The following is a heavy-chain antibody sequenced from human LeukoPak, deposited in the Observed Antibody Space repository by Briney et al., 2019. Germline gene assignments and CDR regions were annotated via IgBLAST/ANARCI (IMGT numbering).Heavy chain of an antibody. Sequence: PGGSPRLSCAASGFTFCSYEMSWGRQAPGEGLEWVSYISSSGSTIYYAHSVKGRFTISRDNAKSSLYLQMNSLRAEDTAVYYCAKGTSSFYFDYWSQGTLVTVSS. CDR3: AKGTSSFYFDY. J-gene: IGHJ4*02. V-gene: IGHV3-48*03. D-gene: IGHD3-10*01. CDR2: ISSSGSTI. CDR1: GFTFCSYE.